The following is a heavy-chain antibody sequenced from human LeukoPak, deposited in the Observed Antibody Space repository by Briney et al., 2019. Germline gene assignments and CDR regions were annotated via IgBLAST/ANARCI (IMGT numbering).Heavy chain of an antibody. CDR3: ARDLGCSSTSCYADWFDP. CDR1: GCTFTSYG. V-gene: IGHV1-18*01. CDR2: ISAYNGNT. D-gene: IGHD2-2*01. Sequence: ASVKVSCKASGCTFTSYGISWVRQAPGQGLEWMGWISAYNGNTNYAQKLQGRVTMTTDTSTSTAYMELRSLRSDDTAVYYCARDLGCSSTSCYADWFDPWGQGTLVTVSS. J-gene: IGHJ5*02.